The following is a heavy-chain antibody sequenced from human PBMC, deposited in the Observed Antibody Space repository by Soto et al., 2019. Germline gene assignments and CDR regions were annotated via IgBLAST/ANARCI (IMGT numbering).Heavy chain of an antibody. J-gene: IGHJ6*04. D-gene: IGHD3-10*01. CDR3: EGSYCSAGRGHAYGMDI. Sequence: QVQLQESGPGLVKPSGTLSLTCDVSGGSINNGNSWSWVRQSPARGLEWIGEIYHSGRTDYNPSLERRVSISLDRSKNQCSLKLSSVTAADTAIYCCEGSYCSAGRGHAYGMDIWGEGTKVTVSP. CDR2: IYHSGRT. V-gene: IGHV4-4*01. CDR1: GGSINNGNS.